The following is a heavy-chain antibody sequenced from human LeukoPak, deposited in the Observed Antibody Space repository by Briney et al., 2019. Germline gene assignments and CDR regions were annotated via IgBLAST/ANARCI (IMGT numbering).Heavy chain of an antibody. CDR1: RGTFSSYA. CDR3: ARDRRQWYGGMDV. V-gene: IGHV1-69*01. D-gene: IGHD2-15*01. J-gene: IGHJ6*04. CDR2: IIPIFGTA. Sequence: SVKLSCKPSRGTFSSYAISWVRQAPGQGLEWMGVIIPIFGTANYAQKCQGRVTITADESTSTAYMELSSLRSEDTAVYYCARDRRQWYGGMDVWGKGTTVTVSS.